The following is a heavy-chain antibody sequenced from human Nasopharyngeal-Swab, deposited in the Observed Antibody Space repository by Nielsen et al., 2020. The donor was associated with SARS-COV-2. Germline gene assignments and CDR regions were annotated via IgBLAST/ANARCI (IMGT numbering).Heavy chain of an antibody. CDR3: ASKRGYSGYEFDY. Sequence: RQPPGKGLEWIGYIYYSGSTNYNPSLKSRVTISVDTSKNQFSLKLSSVTAADTAVYYCASKRGYSGYEFDYWGQGTLVTVSS. D-gene: IGHD5-12*01. CDR2: IYYSGST. J-gene: IGHJ4*02. V-gene: IGHV4-59*01.